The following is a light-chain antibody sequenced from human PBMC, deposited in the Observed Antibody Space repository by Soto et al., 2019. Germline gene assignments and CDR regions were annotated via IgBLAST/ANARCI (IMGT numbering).Light chain of an antibody. Sequence: DIVMTQSPLSLPVTPGEPASISCTSSQSLLHSNGYNYLDWYLQKPGQSPQLLISLGSNRASGVPDRFSGSGSGTDFTLKISRVEAEDVGFYYCMQGLQTPTTFGGGTKVEIK. CDR2: LGS. CDR3: MQGLQTPTT. CDR1: QSLLHSNGYNY. V-gene: IGKV2-28*01. J-gene: IGKJ4*01.